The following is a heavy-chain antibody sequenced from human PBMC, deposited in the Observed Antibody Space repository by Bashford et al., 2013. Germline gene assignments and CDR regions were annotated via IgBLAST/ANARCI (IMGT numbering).Heavy chain of an antibody. J-gene: IGHJ4*02. V-gene: IGHV3-15*01. D-gene: IGHD1-26*01. CDR2: IKSKTDGEAT. CDR3: TTSIVRGATTLDRVYFDY. Sequence: VRQAPGKGLEWVGRIKSKTDGEATDYAAPVQGRFTISRDESKNLLLLQMNSLKMDDTAVYYCTTSIVRGATTLDRVYFDYVGPGEPWSPSPQ.